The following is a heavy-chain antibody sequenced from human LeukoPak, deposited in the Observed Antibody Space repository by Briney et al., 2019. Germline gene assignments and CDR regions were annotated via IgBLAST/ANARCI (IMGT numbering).Heavy chain of an antibody. D-gene: IGHD2-2*02. CDR2: ISGSGDGT. CDR1: GFTFDNYA. V-gene: IGHV3-23*01. CDR3: AKTNTWDAFDI. Sequence: PGGSLRLSCTASGFTFDNYAMIWVRQASGKGLEWVSVISGSGDGTDSADSVKGRFTISRDNSKNTLYLQMNSLRAEDTAVYYCAKTNTWDAFDIWGQGTMVTVSS. J-gene: IGHJ3*02.